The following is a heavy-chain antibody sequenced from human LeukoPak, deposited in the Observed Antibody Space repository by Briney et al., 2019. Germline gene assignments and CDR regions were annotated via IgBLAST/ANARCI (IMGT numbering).Heavy chain of an antibody. J-gene: IGHJ1*01. CDR3: ANGGRYYLRGYFQH. D-gene: IGHD1-26*01. CDR2: ISWNSGSI. V-gene: IGHV3-9*01. CDR1: GFTFGDYA. Sequence: GRSLTLSCAASGFTFGDYAMHWVRQAPGKGLEWVSGISWNSGSIGYADSVKGRFTISRDNAKNSLYLQMNSLRAEDTALYYCANGGRYYLRGYFQHWGQGTLVTVSS.